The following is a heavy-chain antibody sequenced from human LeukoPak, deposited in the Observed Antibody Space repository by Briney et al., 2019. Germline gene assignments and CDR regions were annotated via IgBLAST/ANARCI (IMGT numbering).Heavy chain of an antibody. V-gene: IGHV3-66*01. Sequence: GGSLRLSCAASGFTFSSYEMNWVRQAPGKGLEWVSVMYSGGSTYYADSVKGRFTISRDNSKNTLYLQMNSLRAEDTAVYYCARRPGGVYYYYGMDVWGQGTTVTVSS. J-gene: IGHJ6*02. CDR3: ARRPGGVYYYYGMDV. CDR2: MYSGGST. CDR1: GFTFSSYE. D-gene: IGHD4-23*01.